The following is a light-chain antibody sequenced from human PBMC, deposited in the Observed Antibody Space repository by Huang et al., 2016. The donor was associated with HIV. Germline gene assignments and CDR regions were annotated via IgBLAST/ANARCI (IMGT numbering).Light chain of an antibody. CDR1: QDIDAY. CDR2: AAS. Sequence: DIQMTQSPSSLSSSIGDRITLSCRASQDIDAYLAWYQHKPGKVPNLLIYAASTLQSGVPSRCSGSGSGTNFTLTIGSLQPEDVGSYYCQKYNDVPRTFGQGTKVEIK. J-gene: IGKJ1*01. CDR3: QKYNDVPRT. V-gene: IGKV1-27*01.